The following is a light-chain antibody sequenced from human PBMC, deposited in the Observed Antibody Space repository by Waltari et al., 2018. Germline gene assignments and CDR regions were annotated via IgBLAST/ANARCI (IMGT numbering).Light chain of an antibody. V-gene: IGLV3-27*01. CDR2: KDN. J-gene: IGLJ3*02. CDR1: VLANKY. CDR3: YSAADNDLGV. Sequence: SFELTQTSSLSVSPGQTVRITCSGDVLANKYARWFQQKPGQAPILIISKDNERPSGIPERFSGSSSGTTVTLTISGAQVEDEADYYCYSAADNDLGVFGGGTKLTVL.